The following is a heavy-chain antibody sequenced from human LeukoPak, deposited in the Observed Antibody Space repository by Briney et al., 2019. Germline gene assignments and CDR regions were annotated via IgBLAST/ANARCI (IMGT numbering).Heavy chain of an antibody. CDR3: ARHSSGWDY. D-gene: IGHD6-19*01. CDR1: GFTVSNNY. Sequence: GGSLRLSCAASGFTVSNNYMSWVRQAPRKGLEWVSVIYTVGTTSYADSVKGRFTISRDNSKNTLYLQMNSLRAEDTAVYYCARHSSGWDYWGQGTLVTVSS. V-gene: IGHV3-53*01. J-gene: IGHJ4*02. CDR2: IYTVGTT.